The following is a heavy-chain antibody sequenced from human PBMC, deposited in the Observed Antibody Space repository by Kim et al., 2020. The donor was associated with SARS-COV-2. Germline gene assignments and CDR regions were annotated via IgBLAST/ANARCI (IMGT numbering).Heavy chain of an antibody. J-gene: IGHJ3*01. D-gene: IGHD3-16*01. CDR1: GFTFSAYD. V-gene: IGHV3-48*02. CDR3: VRDRMGGAFDV. CDR2: ITKSSTTI. Sequence: GGSLRLSCATSGFTFSAYDMNWVRQAPGKGLKWLSFITKSSTTIYYADSVKGRFTISRDDVKNSLYLQMNSLRDEDTALYYCVRDRMGGAFDVWGQGTMVTVSS.